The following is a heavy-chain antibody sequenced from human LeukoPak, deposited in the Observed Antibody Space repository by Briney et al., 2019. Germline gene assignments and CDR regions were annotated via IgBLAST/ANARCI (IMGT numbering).Heavy chain of an antibody. CDR2: IYYSGST. Sequence: SETLSLTCTVSGGSISSSSYYWGWIRQPPGKGLEWIGSIYYSGSTYYNPSRKSRVTISVDTSKNQFSLKLSSVTAADTAVYYCARVRFLESGDAFDIWGQGAMVTVSS. CDR3: ARVRFLESGDAFDI. J-gene: IGHJ3*02. V-gene: IGHV4-39*07. CDR1: GGSISSSSYY. D-gene: IGHD3-3*01.